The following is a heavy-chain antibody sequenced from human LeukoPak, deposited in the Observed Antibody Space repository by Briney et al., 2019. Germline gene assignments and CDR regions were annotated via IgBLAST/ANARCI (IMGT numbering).Heavy chain of an antibody. V-gene: IGHV2-5*02. Sequence: SGPTLVNPTQTLTLICTFSGFSLSTSGVGVSWIRQPPGKALEWLALIYWDDDKRYSPSLKSRLTIIKDTSKNQVLLTMTSMDPVDTATYYCAHLLGTTPFDYWGQGTLVTVSS. CDR1: GFSLSTSGVG. D-gene: IGHD1-7*01. J-gene: IGHJ4*02. CDR3: AHLLGTTPFDY. CDR2: IYWDDDK.